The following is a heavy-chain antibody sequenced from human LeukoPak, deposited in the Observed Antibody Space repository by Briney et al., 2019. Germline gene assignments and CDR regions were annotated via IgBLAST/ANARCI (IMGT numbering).Heavy chain of an antibody. D-gene: IGHD3-16*01. Sequence: GGSLRLSCAASGFTFSTYAMSWVRQAPGKGLEWVSTVYGNGNTAYADSVKGRFTISRDNAKNSLYLQMNSLRAEDTAVYYCAREGDYYFDYWGQGTLVTVSS. J-gene: IGHJ4*02. V-gene: IGHV3-21*01. CDR2: VYGNGNT. CDR3: AREGDYYFDY. CDR1: GFTFSTYA.